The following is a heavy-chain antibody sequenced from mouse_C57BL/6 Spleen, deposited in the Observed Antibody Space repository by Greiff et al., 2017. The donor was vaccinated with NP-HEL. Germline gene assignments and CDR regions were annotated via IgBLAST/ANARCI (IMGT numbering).Heavy chain of an antibody. Sequence: VQLQQPGAELVMPGASVKLSCKASGYTFTSYWMHWVKQRPGQGLEWIGEIDPSDSYTNYNQKFKGKSTLTVDKSSSTAYMQLSSLTSEDSAVYYCARRWLHYFDYWGQGTTLTVSS. D-gene: IGHD1-1*02. CDR2: IDPSDSYT. CDR3: ARRWLHYFDY. CDR1: GYTFTSYW. V-gene: IGHV1-69*01. J-gene: IGHJ2*01.